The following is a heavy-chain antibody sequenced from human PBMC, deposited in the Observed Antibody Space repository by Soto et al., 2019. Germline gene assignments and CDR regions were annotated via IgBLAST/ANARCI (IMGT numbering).Heavy chain of an antibody. CDR3: ARGIAGSVYGMDV. CDR2: ISSNGGST. Sequence: EVQLVESGGGLVQPGGSLRLSCAASGFTFSSYAMHWVRQAPGKGLEYVSAISSNGGSTYYANSVKGRFTSSRDNSKNTLDLQMGSLRAEDMAVYYCARGIAGSVYGMDVWGQGTTVTVSS. CDR1: GFTFSSYA. J-gene: IGHJ6*02. V-gene: IGHV3-64*01. D-gene: IGHD2-15*01.